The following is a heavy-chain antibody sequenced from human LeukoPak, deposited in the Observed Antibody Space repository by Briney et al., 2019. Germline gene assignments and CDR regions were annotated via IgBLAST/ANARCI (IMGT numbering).Heavy chain of an antibody. CDR3: ARIGYSYGGP. CDR1: GDSVSSNSSA. D-gene: IGHD5-18*01. CDR2: TYYRSKWYN. V-gene: IGHV6-1*01. Sequence: SQTLSLTCTISGDSVSSNSSAWNWIRQSPSRGLEWLGRTYYRSKWYNDYAVSVKGRITINPDTSKNHFSLQLNSVTPEDTAIYYCARIGYSYGGPWGQGTLVTVSS. J-gene: IGHJ5*02.